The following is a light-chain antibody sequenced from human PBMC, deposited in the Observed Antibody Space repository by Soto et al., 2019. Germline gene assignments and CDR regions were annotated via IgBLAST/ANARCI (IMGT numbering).Light chain of an antibody. CDR2: DAS. J-gene: IGKJ4*01. CDR1: QSVSSF. Sequence: EIVLTQSPATLSLSPGERATLSCRASQSVSSFLAWCQQKPGQAPRLLIYDASNRATGIPVRFSGSGSGTDFTLTISSLEPEDFAVYYCQQRSDWPPVTFGGGTKVEIK. V-gene: IGKV3-11*01. CDR3: QQRSDWPPVT.